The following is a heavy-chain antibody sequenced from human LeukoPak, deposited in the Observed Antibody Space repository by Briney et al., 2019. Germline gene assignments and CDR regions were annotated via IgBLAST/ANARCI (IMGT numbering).Heavy chain of an antibody. J-gene: IGHJ4*02. CDR3: ARDVFSSGYYVGRYYFDY. V-gene: IGHV1-46*01. CDR1: GYTFTTYY. CDR2: INPSGGST. Sequence: ASVKVSCKASGYTFTTYYMHWVREAPGQVLEWMAIINPSGGSTSYAQKFQGRVTMTRDTSTSTVYMELSSLRSEDTAVYYCARDVFSSGYYVGRYYFDYWGQGTLVTVSS. D-gene: IGHD3-22*01.